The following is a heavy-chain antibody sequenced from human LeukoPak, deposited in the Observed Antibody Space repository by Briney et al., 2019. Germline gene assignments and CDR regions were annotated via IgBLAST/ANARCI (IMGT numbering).Heavy chain of an antibody. Sequence: PGGSLSLSCAASGFTFSSYWMHWVRQAPGKGLVWVSRIKTDGSSTSYADSVKGRFTISRDNAKNTLYLQMNSLRAEDTAVYYCARDGSRGYGSGSYYFDYWGQGTLVTVSS. CDR2: IKTDGSST. V-gene: IGHV3-74*01. D-gene: IGHD3-10*01. J-gene: IGHJ4*02. CDR1: GFTFSSYW. CDR3: ARDGSRGYGSGSYYFDY.